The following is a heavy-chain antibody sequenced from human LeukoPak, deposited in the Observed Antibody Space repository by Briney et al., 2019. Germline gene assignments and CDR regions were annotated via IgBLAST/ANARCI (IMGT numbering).Heavy chain of an antibody. J-gene: IGHJ5*02. V-gene: IGHV1-3*01. CDR1: GYTFTSYA. D-gene: IGHD2-15*01. CDR2: INAGNGNT. CDR3: ARDGLSDCSGGSCYSENWFDP. Sequence: ASVKVSCKASGYTFTSYAMHWVRQAPGQRLEWMGWINAGNGNTKYSQKFQGRVTITRDTSASTAYMELSSLRSEDTAVCYCARDGLSDCSGGSCYSENWFDPWGQGTLVTVSS.